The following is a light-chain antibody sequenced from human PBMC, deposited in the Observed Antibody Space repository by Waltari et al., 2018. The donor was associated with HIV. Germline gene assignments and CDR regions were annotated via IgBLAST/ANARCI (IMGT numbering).Light chain of an antibody. J-gene: IGKJ2*01. CDR3: LRHYDYPRS. CDR1: QCIRND. CDR2: SAS. V-gene: IGKV1-17*01. Sequence: DIQMTQSPSSLSASVGDRVTITCRASQCIRNDLGWYQKKPGTPPRRLIYSASTLQSGVSSRCSGSGSGTEFPLTISSLQPEDSATYYCLRHYDYPRSFGQGTKLGS.